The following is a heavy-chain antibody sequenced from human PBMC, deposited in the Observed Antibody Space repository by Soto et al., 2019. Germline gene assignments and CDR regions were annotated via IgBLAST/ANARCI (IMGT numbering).Heavy chain of an antibody. CDR1: GYSISSGYY. Sequence: SETLSLTCAVSGYSISSGYYWGWIRQPPGKGLEWIGSIYHSGSTYYNPSLKSRVTISVDTSKNQFSLKLSSVTAADTAVYYCARAISQVVAATDYYYYGMDVWGQGTTVTVSS. V-gene: IGHV4-38-2*01. CDR2: IYHSGST. CDR3: ARAISQVVAATDYYYYGMDV. J-gene: IGHJ6*02. D-gene: IGHD2-15*01.